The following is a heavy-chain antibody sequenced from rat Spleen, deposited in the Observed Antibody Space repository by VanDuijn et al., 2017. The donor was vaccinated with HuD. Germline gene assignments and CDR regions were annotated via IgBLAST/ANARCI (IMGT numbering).Heavy chain of an antibody. Sequence: EVQLVESDGGLVQPGRSLKLSCAASGFTFSDYYMAWVRQAPTKGLEWVATIRYDGSRTYYRDSVKGRFTISRDNAKSTLYLQMDRLRSEDTATDYCVRFVFRYDRGWFAYWGQGTLVTVSS. CDR3: VRFVFRYDRGWFAY. CDR1: GFTFSDYY. J-gene: IGHJ3*01. CDR2: IRYDGSRT. D-gene: IGHD2-1*01. V-gene: IGHV5-29*01.